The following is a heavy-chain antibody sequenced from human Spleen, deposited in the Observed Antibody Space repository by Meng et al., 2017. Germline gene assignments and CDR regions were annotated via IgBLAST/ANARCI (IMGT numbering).Heavy chain of an antibody. Sequence: QGRLQGSGLGLVKPSETLSLTCTVSGGSINGYYWSWIRQPAGKGLEWIGRIYTSGSTYYNPSLKSRLTMSVDTSKNQFSLKMSSVTAADTAVYYCARGPYCSSSSCYERDYWGQGTLVTVSS. CDR3: ARGPYCSSSSCYERDY. CDR1: GGSINGYY. D-gene: IGHD2-2*01. CDR2: IYTSGST. V-gene: IGHV4-4*07. J-gene: IGHJ4*02.